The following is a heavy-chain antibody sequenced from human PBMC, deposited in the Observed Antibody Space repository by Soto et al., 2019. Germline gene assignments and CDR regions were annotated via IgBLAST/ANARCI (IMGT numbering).Heavy chain of an antibody. V-gene: IGHV3-30*18. Sequence: QVQLVESGGGVVQPGRSLRLSCAASGFTFSSYGMHWVRQAPGKGLEWVAVISYDGSNKYYADSVKGRFTISRDNSKNTLYLQMTSLRAEDTAVYYCAKDLAYGDYGGWYWGQGTLVTVSS. J-gene: IGHJ4*02. CDR2: ISYDGSNK. CDR1: GFTFSSYG. CDR3: AKDLAYGDYGGWY. D-gene: IGHD4-17*01.